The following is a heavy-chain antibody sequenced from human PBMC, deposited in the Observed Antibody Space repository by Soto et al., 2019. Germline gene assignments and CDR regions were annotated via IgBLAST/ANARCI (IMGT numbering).Heavy chain of an antibody. D-gene: IGHD1-26*01. CDR2: IVHSGST. Sequence: QVQLQESGPGLVKPSGTLSLTCAVFGGSISNSNWWTWVRQPPGKGLDWMGEIVHSGSTNYNSSLMGRVTISVYKAKNQFSLKLSSVTAADTAVYYCAHRPLVGAAIWGQGTLVTVSS. CDR3: AHRPLVGAAI. CDR1: GGSISNSNW. J-gene: IGHJ4*02. V-gene: IGHV4-4*02.